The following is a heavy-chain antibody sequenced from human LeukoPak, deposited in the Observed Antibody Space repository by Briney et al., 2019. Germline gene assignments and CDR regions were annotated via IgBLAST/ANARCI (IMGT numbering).Heavy chain of an antibody. J-gene: IGHJ4*02. V-gene: IGHV3-7*03. D-gene: IGHD6-19*01. CDR1: GFTFSKYW. CDR2: IKIDGSEK. Sequence: GGSLRLSCAASGFTFSKYWMNWVRQAPGRGLEWVASIKIDGSEKYYVDSVKGRFTISRDNAKNLLYLQMNSLRAEDTALYYCAKDIDSSGWYYFDYWGQGTLVTVSS. CDR3: AKDIDSSGWYYFDY.